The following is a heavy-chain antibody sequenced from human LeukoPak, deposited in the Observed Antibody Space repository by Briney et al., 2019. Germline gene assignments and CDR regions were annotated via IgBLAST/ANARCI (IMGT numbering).Heavy chain of an antibody. V-gene: IGHV3-30*03. CDR1: GFTFSSYG. D-gene: IGHD3-3*01. CDR2: ISYDGSDK. Sequence: GGSLRLSCAASGFTFSSYGMHWVRQAPGKGPEWVAVISYDGSDKYSADSVKGRFTISRDNSKNTLYLQMNSLRAEDTAVYYCARDLSGYDFWSGYYGHWGQGTLVTVSS. CDR3: ARDLSGYDFWSGYYGH. J-gene: IGHJ4*02.